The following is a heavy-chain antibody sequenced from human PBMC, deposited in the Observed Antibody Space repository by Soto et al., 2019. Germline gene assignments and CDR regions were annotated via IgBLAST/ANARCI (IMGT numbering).Heavy chain of an antibody. J-gene: IGHJ6*02. D-gene: IGHD3-16*01. CDR3: ARVTLAPYYYYGMDV. CDR2: ISAYNGNT. V-gene: IGHV1-18*01. Sequence: ALVKVSCKASGYTFTSYGISWVRQAPGQGLEWMGWISAYNGNTNYAQKLQGRVTMTTDTSTSTAYMELRSLRSDDTAVYYCARVTLAPYYYYGMDVWGQGTTVTVS. CDR1: GYTFTSYG.